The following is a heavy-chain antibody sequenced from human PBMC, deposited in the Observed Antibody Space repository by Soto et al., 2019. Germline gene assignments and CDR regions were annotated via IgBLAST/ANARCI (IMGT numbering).Heavy chain of an antibody. CDR3: AKLRFSPTAPFDY. CDR2: ISGSGGST. D-gene: IGHD3-10*01. Sequence: GRSLRLSCAASGVTFSSYAMSWVRQAPGKGLEWVSAISGSGGSTYYADSVKGRFTISRDNSKNTLYLQMNSLRAEDTAVYYCAKLRFSPTAPFDYWGQGTLVTVS. V-gene: IGHV3-23*01. J-gene: IGHJ4*02. CDR1: GVTFSSYA.